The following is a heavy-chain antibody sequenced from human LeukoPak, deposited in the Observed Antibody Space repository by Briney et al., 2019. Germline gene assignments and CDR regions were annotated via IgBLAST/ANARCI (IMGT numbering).Heavy chain of an antibody. CDR1: GYTFSSYS. J-gene: IGHJ6*02. V-gene: IGHV3-21*01. Sequence: GGSLRLSCAASGYTFSSYSMNSVRQAPGKGLEWVSSISSSSSYISYADSVKGRFTISRDNAKNSLYLQMNSLRVEDTAVYYCAREISGYRYGMDVWGQGTTVTVSS. CDR2: ISSSSSYI. CDR3: AREISGYRYGMDV. D-gene: IGHD3-22*01.